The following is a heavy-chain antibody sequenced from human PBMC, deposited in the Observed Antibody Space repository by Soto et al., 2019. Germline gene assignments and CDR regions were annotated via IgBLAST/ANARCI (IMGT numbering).Heavy chain of an antibody. CDR2: IYYSGST. CDR1: GGSISSGGYY. CDR3: ARVDRYYDSSGYYYGSALFDY. J-gene: IGHJ4*02. V-gene: IGHV4-31*03. D-gene: IGHD3-22*01. Sequence: SETLSLTCTVSGGSISSGGYYWSWIRQHPGKGLERIGYIYYSGSTYYNPSLKSRVTISVDTSKNQFSLKLSSVTAADTAVYYCARVDRYYDSSGYYYGSALFDYWGQGALVTVSS.